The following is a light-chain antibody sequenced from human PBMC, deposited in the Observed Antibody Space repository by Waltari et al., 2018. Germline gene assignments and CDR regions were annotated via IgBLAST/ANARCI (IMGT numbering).Light chain of an antibody. J-gene: IGLJ3*02. CDR3: CSYAGNYIWV. CDR1: SVDMGRYDI. Sequence: QSALPQPAPVPGSPGRSFTIPSTGASVDMGRYDIASWYQQHPGNAPKLIICDVSKRPSGVSDRFSGSKSGDTASLTISGLQFEDEADYYCCSYAGNYIWVFGGGTRLTVL. V-gene: IGLV2-23*02. CDR2: DVS.